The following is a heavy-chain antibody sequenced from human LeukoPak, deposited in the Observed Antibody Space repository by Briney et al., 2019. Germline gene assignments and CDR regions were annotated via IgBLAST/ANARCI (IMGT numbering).Heavy chain of an antibody. CDR2: IKSKTNGGTT. D-gene: IGHD5-12*01. CDR1: GLTFSNAR. Sequence: GGSLRLSCAASGLTFSNARMSWVRQAPGKGLEWVGRIKSKTNGGTTGYAAPVKGRFTILRDDSKNTVYLQMNSLKTEDTALYYCATDSLVANFWGQGTLVTVSS. CDR3: ATDSLVANF. J-gene: IGHJ4*02. V-gene: IGHV3-15*01.